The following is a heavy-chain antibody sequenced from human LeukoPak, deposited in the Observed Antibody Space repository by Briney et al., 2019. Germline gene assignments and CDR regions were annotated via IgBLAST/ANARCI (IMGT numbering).Heavy chain of an antibody. Sequence: PGGSLRLSCAASGFIFSRNGMHWVRQAPGKGLEWVSVISPDGSSQDYADSVKGRFTISRDNSENTLYLQMNGLRAEDTAVYYCAKDRSSSWSFDYWGQGTLVTVSS. CDR3: AKDRSSSWSFDY. CDR2: ISPDGSSQ. J-gene: IGHJ4*02. D-gene: IGHD6-13*01. CDR1: GFIFSRNG. V-gene: IGHV3-30*18.